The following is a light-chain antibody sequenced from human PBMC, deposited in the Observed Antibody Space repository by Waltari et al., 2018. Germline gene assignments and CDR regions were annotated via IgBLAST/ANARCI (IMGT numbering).Light chain of an antibody. J-gene: IGLJ2*01. V-gene: IGLV2-8*01. CDR3: SSYAGSLV. CDR1: SSYIGHYNY. Sequence: QSALTQPPSASGSPGQSVTIPYPGTSSYIGHYNYVSWYQQHPGKAPKLMIYEVSKRPSGVPDRFSGSKSGNTASLTVSGLQAEDEADYYCSSYAGSLVFGGGTKLTVL. CDR2: EVS.